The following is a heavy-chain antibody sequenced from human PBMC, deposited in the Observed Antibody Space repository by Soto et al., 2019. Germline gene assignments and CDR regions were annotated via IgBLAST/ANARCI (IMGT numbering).Heavy chain of an antibody. D-gene: IGHD2-15*01. Sequence: EVQLLESGGGLVQPGGSLRLSCAASGFTFSSSAMSWVRQAPGKGLEWVSLLSDSGDTTYYADSVKGRFTISRDNSKNTLYLQMNSLRAEDTAVYSCAKAYCGGGSCYSERLGYYYSFMDVWGKGTTVTVSS. J-gene: IGHJ6*03. V-gene: IGHV3-23*01. CDR3: AKAYCGGGSCYSERLGYYYSFMDV. CDR1: GFTFSSSA. CDR2: LSDSGDTT.